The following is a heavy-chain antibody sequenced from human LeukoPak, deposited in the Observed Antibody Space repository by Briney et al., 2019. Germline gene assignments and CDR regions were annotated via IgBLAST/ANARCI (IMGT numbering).Heavy chain of an antibody. CDR3: ARDNVGYCSSTDCDAFDI. CDR1: GGSFSGYY. CDR2: INHSGST. V-gene: IGHV4-34*01. D-gene: IGHD2-2*03. J-gene: IGHJ3*02. Sequence: SETLSLTCAVYGGSFSGYYWSWIRQPPGKGLEWIGEINHSGSTNYNPSLKSRVTISVDTSKNQFSLKLSSVTAADTAVYYCARDNVGYCSSTDCDAFDIWGQGTMVTVSS.